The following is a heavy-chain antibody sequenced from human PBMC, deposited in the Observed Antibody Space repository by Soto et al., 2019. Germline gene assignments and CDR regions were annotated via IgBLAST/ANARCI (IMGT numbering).Heavy chain of an antibody. D-gene: IGHD1-26*01. CDR2: IKSKKHGETT. J-gene: IGHJ3*02. CDR3: TTWGYI. V-gene: IGHV3-15*07. CDR1: GFTFTEAW. Sequence: EEQLVESGGGLVKPGASLRVSCATSGFTFTEAWMSWVRQAPGKGLEWVGRIKSKKHGETTEYAASVKGRFTISRDDSKNTLYLQMNSLEIEDTAVYYCTTWGYILSQGTMVTVSS.